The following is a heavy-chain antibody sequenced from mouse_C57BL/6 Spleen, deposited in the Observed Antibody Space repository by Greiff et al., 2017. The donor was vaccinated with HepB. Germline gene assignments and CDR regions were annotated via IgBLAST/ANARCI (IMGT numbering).Heavy chain of an antibody. J-gene: IGHJ2*01. CDR2: ISGGGGNT. D-gene: IGHD1-3*01. CDR1: GFTFSSYT. CDR3: ARHKASGNFDY. V-gene: IGHV5-9*01. Sequence: EVKLVESGGGLVKPGGSLKLSCAASGFTFSSYTMSWVRQTPEKRLEWVATISGGGGNTYYPDSVKGRFTISRDNAKNTLYLQMSSLRSEDTALYYCARHKASGNFDYWGQGTTLTVSS.